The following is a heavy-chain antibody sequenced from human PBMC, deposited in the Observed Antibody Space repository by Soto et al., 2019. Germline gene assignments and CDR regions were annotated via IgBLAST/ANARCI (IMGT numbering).Heavy chain of an antibody. CDR2: IYYSGSN. V-gene: IGHV4-39*01. CDR3: ARRVYGWEWLPKIYYYYYMDV. Sequence: QLQLQESGPGLVKPSETLSLTCTVSGGSISSSSYYWGWIRQPPGKGLEWIGSIYYSGSNYYNPSLKSRVTISVDTSKNQFSLKLSSVTAADTAVYYCARRVYGWEWLPKIYYYYYMDVWGKGTTVTVSS. CDR1: GGSISSSSYY. J-gene: IGHJ6*03. D-gene: IGHD5-12*01.